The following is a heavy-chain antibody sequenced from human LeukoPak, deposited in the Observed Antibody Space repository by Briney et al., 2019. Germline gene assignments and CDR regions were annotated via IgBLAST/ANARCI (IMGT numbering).Heavy chain of an antibody. Sequence: GSLRLSCAASGFTVSSNYMSWVRQAPGKGLEWVSVIYSGGSTYYADSVKGRFTISRDNSKNTLYLQMDSLRAEDTAVYYCAKKVPANWGSYFDYWGQGTLVTVSS. J-gene: IGHJ4*02. V-gene: IGHV3-66*01. CDR2: IYSGGST. CDR1: GFTVSSNY. D-gene: IGHD7-27*01. CDR3: AKKVPANWGSYFDY.